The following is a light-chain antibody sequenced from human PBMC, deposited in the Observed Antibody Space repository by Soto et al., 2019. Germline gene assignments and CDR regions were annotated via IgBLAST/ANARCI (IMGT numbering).Light chain of an antibody. Sequence: DIVMTQSPESLAVSLGERATINCKSSQTVLYSSNNKNYLAWYQQKAGQPPKLLIYWASTRKFGVPDRFSGSGSGADFTLTISSLQAEDVAVYYCQQYYSTAPTFGGGTKVEIK. J-gene: IGKJ4*01. CDR2: WAS. CDR1: QTVLYSSNNKNY. CDR3: QQYYSTAPT. V-gene: IGKV4-1*01.